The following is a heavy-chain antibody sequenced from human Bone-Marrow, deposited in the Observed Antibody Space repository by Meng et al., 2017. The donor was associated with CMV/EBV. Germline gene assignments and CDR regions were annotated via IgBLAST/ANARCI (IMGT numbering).Heavy chain of an antibody. V-gene: IGHV3-48*04. Sequence: GGSLRLSCAASGFTFSNYGMNWVRQAPGKGLEWISYISTSSSTRYYADSVKGRFTISRDNAKNSLYLQMNSLRGEDTAVYYCATRPWHYYGMDVWGQGTTVTVSS. CDR3: ATRPWHYYGMDV. CDR2: ISTSSSTR. J-gene: IGHJ6*02. CDR1: GFTFSNYG. D-gene: IGHD6-6*01.